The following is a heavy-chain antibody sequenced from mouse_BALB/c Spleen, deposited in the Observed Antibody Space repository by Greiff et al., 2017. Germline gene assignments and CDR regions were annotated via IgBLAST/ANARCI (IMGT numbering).Heavy chain of an antibody. CDR1: GYTFTSYW. V-gene: IGHV1-69*02. J-gene: IGHJ4*01. Sequence: QVQLQQPGAELVKPGAPVKLSCKASGYTFTSYWMNWVKQRPGRGLEWIGRIDPSASETHYKQKFKDKAALTVDKSSSTADIQLSSLTSEDSAVYYCASSYDYDPYYAMDYWGQGTSVTVSS. CDR3: ASSYDYDPYYAMDY. CDR2: IDPSASET. D-gene: IGHD2-4*01.